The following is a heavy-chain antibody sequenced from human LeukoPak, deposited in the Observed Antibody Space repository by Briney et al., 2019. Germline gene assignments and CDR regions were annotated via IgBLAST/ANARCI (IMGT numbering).Heavy chain of an antibody. CDR3: ITPLPYSAQ. V-gene: IGHV3-15*07. CDR2: TKPKTDGETT. CDR1: GFTFSGYY. Sequence: GGSLRLSRAASGFTFSGYYMNWVRQAPGKGLEWVGRTKPKTDGETTEYAAPVKGRFSISRDDSKNMLYLQMNSLKTEDTAVYYCITPLPYSAQGGQGTLVTVSS. D-gene: IGHD2-21*01. J-gene: IGHJ4*02.